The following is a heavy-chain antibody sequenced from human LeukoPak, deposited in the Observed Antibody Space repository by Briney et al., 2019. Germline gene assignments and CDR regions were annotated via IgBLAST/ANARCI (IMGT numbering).Heavy chain of an antibody. V-gene: IGHV3-66*02. CDR3: TLLRYFPFDY. CDR1: GFTVSSHY. Sequence: GGSLRLSCAASGFTVSSHYMNWVRQAPGKGLEWVSVINSGGSTYYAAYVKGRCTISSDNPKNTLYLQINSLRAEDTAVYYCTLLRYFPFDYWGQGTLVTVSS. D-gene: IGHD3-22*01. CDR2: INSGGST. J-gene: IGHJ4*02.